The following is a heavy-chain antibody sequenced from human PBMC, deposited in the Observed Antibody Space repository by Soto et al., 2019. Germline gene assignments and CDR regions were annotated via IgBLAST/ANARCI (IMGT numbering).Heavy chain of an antibody. CDR1: GGTFSNHA. D-gene: IGHD2-21*02. J-gene: IGHJ6*02. V-gene: IGHV1-69*13. CDR3: ARDDATYCGGDCYRYFYYGMDV. Sequence: SVKVSCKASGGTFSNHAISWVRQAPGQGLEWVGGIIPMFPTADYAQRFQGRVTITADDSTTTVYMESSGLRSEDTAMYYCARDDATYCGGDCYRYFYYGMDVWGQGTTVTVSS. CDR2: IIPMFPTA.